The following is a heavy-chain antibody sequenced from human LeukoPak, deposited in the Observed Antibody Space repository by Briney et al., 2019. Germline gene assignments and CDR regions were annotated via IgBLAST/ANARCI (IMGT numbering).Heavy chain of an antibody. CDR2: IIPISGTA. V-gene: IGHV1-69*05. J-gene: IGHJ5*02. CDR3: ARTPLTCSGGSCWFDP. CDR1: GGTFSSYA. D-gene: IGHD2-15*01. Sequence: SVKVSCKASGGTFSSYAISWVRQAPGQGFEWMGRIIPISGTANYAQKFQGRVTITTDESTSTAYMELSSLRSEDTAVYYCARTPLTCSGGSCWFDPWGQGTLVTVSS.